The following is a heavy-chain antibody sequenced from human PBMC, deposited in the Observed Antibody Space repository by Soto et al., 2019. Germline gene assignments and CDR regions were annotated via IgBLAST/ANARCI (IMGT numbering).Heavy chain of an antibody. D-gene: IGHD1-26*01. CDR3: VRDSGQ. CDR2: INSDASTT. J-gene: IGHJ4*02. CDR1: GFSFSSSW. Sequence: EVQLVESGGGLGQPGGSLRLSCAASGFSFSSSWMHWVRQAPGKGLVWVSRINSDASTTTYADSVKVRFTISRDNAKNTLYLKMNSLRDDDTAVYYCVRDSGQWGQGAMVTFSS. V-gene: IGHV3-74*03.